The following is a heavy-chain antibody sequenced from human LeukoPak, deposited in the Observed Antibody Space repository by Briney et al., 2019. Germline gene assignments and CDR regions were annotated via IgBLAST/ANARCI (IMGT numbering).Heavy chain of an antibody. CDR3: ARVRGSYSVDY. CDR1: GFTFSDYY. V-gene: IGHV3-11*04. J-gene: IGHJ4*02. CDR2: ISTSGTTT. Sequence: PGGSLRPSCAASGFTFSDYYMSWIRQAPGKGLEWISYISTSGTTTYHADSVKGRFTISRDDAKNSLYLRMNSLRADDTALYYCARVRGSYSVDYWGQGTLVTVSS. D-gene: IGHD3-10*01.